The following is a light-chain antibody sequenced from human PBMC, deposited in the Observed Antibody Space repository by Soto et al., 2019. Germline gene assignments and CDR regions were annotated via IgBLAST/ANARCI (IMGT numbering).Light chain of an antibody. CDR2: RTN. CDR3: VLYMGRGIGV. CDR1: SGSVSTNNY. J-gene: IGLJ3*02. Sequence: QTVVTQEPSFSVSPGGTVTLTCALSSGSVSTNNYPSWCQQTPGQPPRTLIFRTNTRSSGVPDRFSGSILGSKAALTITGAQADEESDYYCVLYMGRGIGVFGGGTKLTVL. V-gene: IGLV8-61*01.